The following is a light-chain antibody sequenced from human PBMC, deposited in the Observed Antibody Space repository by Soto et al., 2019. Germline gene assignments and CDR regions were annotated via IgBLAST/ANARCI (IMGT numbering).Light chain of an antibody. CDR1: QSVSSY. V-gene: IGKV3-11*01. Sequence: EIVLTQSPATLSLSPGERATLSCRASQSVSSYLAWYQQKPGQAPRLLIYDASNRATGIPARFSGSGSGTDFTLTIRRLEPEDFAGYYWQQRRQLPPPFGQGTKLEIK. CDR2: DAS. J-gene: IGKJ2*01. CDR3: QQRRQLPPP.